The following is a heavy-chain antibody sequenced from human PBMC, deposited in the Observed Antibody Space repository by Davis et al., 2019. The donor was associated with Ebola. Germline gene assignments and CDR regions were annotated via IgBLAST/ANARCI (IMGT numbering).Heavy chain of an antibody. Sequence: GESLKISCQGSANFFIGYWIAWVRQMPAKGLEYGGIVYGGDSEARYSPSFQGQVTISADKSITTAYLQWSSLKASDTAMYDCARSYSSGYYPWGFDYWGQGTLVTVSS. CDR2: VYGGDSEA. V-gene: IGHV5-51*01. CDR1: ANFFIGYW. CDR3: ARSYSSGYYPWGFDY. J-gene: IGHJ4*02. D-gene: IGHD6-25*01.